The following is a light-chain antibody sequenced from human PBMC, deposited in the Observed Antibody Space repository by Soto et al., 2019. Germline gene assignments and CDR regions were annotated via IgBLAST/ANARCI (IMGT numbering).Light chain of an antibody. CDR1: QSVRSSY. Sequence: EIVLTQSPGTLSLSPGERATLSCRASQSVRSSYLAWYHQKPGQPPRLLIFGASNRATGIPDRFSGSESGTDFTLTISRLESEDFAVYSCQQYESSPYTFGQGTRLEIK. J-gene: IGKJ2*01. V-gene: IGKV3-20*01. CDR3: QQYESSPYT. CDR2: GAS.